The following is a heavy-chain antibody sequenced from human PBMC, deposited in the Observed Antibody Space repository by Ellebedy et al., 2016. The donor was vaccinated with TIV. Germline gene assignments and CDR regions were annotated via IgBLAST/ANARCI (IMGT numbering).Heavy chain of an antibody. CDR3: ARDMAWGNERVNDAFDI. V-gene: IGHV3-48*04. J-gene: IGHJ3*02. CDR1: GFTFTPYA. Sequence: GGSLRLSCTASGFTFTPYAMNWVRQAPGNGLEWISNISGSSITLHYSDSVKGRFTISRDNAKNSLYLQMNGLRADDTAVYFCARDMAWGNERVNDAFDIWGHGTLVSVSS. CDR2: ISGSSITL. D-gene: IGHD7-27*01.